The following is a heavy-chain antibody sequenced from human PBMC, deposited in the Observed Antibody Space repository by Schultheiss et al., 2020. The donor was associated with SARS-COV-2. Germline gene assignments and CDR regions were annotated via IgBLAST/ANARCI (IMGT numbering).Heavy chain of an antibody. Sequence: SQTLSLTCTVSGGSISSYYWSWIRQPPGKGLEWIGYIYYSGSTNYNPSLKSRVTISVDTSKNQFSLKLSSVTAADTAVYYCARAGNWFDPWGQGTLVTVSS. V-gene: IGHV4-59*08. D-gene: IGHD3-10*01. CDR1: GGSISSYY. CDR2: IYYSGST. J-gene: IGHJ5*02. CDR3: ARAGNWFDP.